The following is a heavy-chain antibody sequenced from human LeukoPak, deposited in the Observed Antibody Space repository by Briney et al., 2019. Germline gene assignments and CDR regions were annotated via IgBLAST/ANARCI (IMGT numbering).Heavy chain of an antibody. Sequence: SETLSLTCTVSGGSLTTYYWSWIRQPPGKGLEWIGYFYYSGGPNYNPSLKSRVTISADTSRNRFSLKLSSVTAADSAVYYCAKSLQGDYYYYGMDVWGQGTTVTVSS. J-gene: IGHJ6*02. V-gene: IGHV4-59*01. CDR2: FYYSGGP. CDR3: AKSLQGDYYYYGMDV. CDR1: GGSLTTYY.